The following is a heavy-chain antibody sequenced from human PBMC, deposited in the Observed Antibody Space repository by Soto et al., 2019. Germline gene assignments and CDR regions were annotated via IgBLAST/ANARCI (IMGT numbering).Heavy chain of an antibody. CDR1: GYPFTSSG. D-gene: IGHD2-21*01. V-gene: IGHV1-18*04. CDR2: ISAYNGNT. Sequence: QVHLVQSGGEVKKPGASVKVSCKASGYPFTSSGFSWVRQAPGQGLEWMGWISAYNGNTLYAQKFKGRVTMTTDTSTSTAYMELGSLRSDDKAVYYCATDPYCGSAPGCSALDAWGQGTTVTVSS. CDR3: ATDPYCGSAPGCSALDA. J-gene: IGHJ6*02.